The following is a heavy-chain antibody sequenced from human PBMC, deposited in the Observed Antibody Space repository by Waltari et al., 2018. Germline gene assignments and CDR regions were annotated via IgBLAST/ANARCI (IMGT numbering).Heavy chain of an antibody. Sequence: QVHLQQWGAGLLKPSETLSLTCGVYGGSFSGYYWSWIRQPPGKGLEWIGESNHRGSTNYNPSRKSRVTMSVDTSKSQFSLKLSSVTAADTAVYYCARGRCISTWFCQYYGVDVWGQGATVIVSS. J-gene: IGHJ6*02. D-gene: IGHD2-8*01. CDR1: GGSFSGYY. CDR3: ARGRCISTWFCQYYGVDV. V-gene: IGHV4-34*01. CDR2: SNHRGST.